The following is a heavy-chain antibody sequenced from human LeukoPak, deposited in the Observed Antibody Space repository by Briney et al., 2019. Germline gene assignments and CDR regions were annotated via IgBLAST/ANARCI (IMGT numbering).Heavy chain of an antibody. CDR3: ARVAAKTVDY. J-gene: IGHJ4*02. D-gene: IGHD2-15*01. V-gene: IGHV4-59*01. Sequence: PSETLSLTCTVSGGSMSSYYWSWIRQPPGKGLEWIGYIYYSGSTNYNPSLKSRVTISVDTSTNQFSLKLSSVTAADTAVYYCARVAAKTVDYWGQGTLVTVSS. CDR2: IYYSGST. CDR1: GGSMSSYY.